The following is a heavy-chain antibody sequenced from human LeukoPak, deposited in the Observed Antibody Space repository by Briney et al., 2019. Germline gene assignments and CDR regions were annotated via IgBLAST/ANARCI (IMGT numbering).Heavy chain of an antibody. V-gene: IGHV4-59*01. CDR1: GGSISSYY. J-gene: IGHJ4*02. Sequence: PSETLSLTCTVSGGSISSYYWSWIRQPPGKGLEWIGYIYYSGSTNYNPSLKSRVTISVDTSKNQFSLKLSSVTAADTAVYYCARDEDDSTLPGGYWGQGTLVTVSS. D-gene: IGHD3-22*01. CDR2: IYYSGST. CDR3: ARDEDDSTLPGGY.